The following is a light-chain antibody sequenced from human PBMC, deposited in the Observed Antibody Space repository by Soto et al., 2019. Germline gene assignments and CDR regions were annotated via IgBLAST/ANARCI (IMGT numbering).Light chain of an antibody. CDR3: QQYGSTPLT. CDR2: GAS. CDR1: QSVDSTY. Sequence: EIVLTQSPGTLSLSLGERGTLSCRASQSVDSTYLTWYQQKPGQAPRLLIYGASGRATGIPDRFSGSGSGTDFTLTISRLEPEDFAMYYCQQYGSTPLTFGGGTKVDIK. J-gene: IGKJ4*01. V-gene: IGKV3-20*01.